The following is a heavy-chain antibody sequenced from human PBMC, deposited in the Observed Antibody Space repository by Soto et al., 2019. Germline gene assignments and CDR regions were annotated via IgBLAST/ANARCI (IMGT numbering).Heavy chain of an antibody. CDR3: ASEDGAVAAPSRDY. CDR1: EIYVSSVS. J-gene: IGHJ4*02. V-gene: IGHV4-59*02. CDR2: IYYSGST. D-gene: IGHD6-19*01. Sequence: SVMMCHRWTVVEIYVSSVSLRWKRQKQGKGLEWIGYIYYSGSTNYNPSLKSRVTISVDTSKNQFSLKLSSVTAADTAVEYCASEDGAVAAPSRDYWGRGTRVTVS.